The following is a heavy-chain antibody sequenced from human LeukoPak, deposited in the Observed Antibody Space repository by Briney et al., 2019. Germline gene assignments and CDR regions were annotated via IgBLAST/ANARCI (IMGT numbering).Heavy chain of an antibody. CDR3: ARRGSGSFVGAFDL. CDR1: GFSFTSHA. CDR2: INTNTGNP. D-gene: IGHD1-26*01. J-gene: IGHJ3*01. V-gene: IGHV7-4-1*02. Sequence: ASVKVSCKASGFSFTSHAMNWVRQGPGQGPEWMGTINTNTGNPTYAPGFTGRLVFSLDASVSTAYLQINGLKAEDTAVYYCARRGSGSFVGAFDLWGQGTLASVSS.